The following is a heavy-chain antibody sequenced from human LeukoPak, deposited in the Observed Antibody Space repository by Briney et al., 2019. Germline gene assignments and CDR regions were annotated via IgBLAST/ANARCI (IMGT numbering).Heavy chain of an antibody. D-gene: IGHD1-1*01. V-gene: IGHV1-18*01. J-gene: IGHJ1*01. CDR1: GYTFSNNG. CDR3: AREGPTGEFLGDH. Sequence: ASVTVSCKASGYTFSNNGISWVRQAPGQGLEWMGWISGNNGNTNYAQKLQGRVTMTTDTSTSTVYMELRSLRSDDTAVYYCAREGPTGEFLGDHWGEGTVVPVSS. CDR2: ISGNNGNT.